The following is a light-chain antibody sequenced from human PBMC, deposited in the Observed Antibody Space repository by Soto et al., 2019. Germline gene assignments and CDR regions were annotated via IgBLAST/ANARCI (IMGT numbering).Light chain of an antibody. J-gene: IGKJ1*01. CDR3: QQYGSSPLWT. Sequence: EIVLTQSPGTLSLSPGERATLSCRASQSVSSSYLAWYQQKPGQAPRLLIYGASNRATGIPDRSSGSGSGTDFTLTISRLEPEDFAVYYCQQYGSSPLWTLGQGTKVDIK. CDR2: GAS. V-gene: IGKV3-20*01. CDR1: QSVSSSY.